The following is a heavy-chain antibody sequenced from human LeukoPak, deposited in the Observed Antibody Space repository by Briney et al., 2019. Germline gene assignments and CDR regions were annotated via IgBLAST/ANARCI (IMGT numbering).Heavy chain of an antibody. CDR1: GFTFSSYA. J-gene: IGHJ6*02. CDR3: AKVGPYSNAFYYYYGMTS. Sequence: PGGSLRLSCAASGFTFSSYAMSWVRQAPGKGLEWVSAISGSGGSTYYADSVKGRFTISRDNSKNTLYLQMNSLRAEDTAVYYCAKVGPYSNAFYYYYGMTSGAKGPRSPSP. CDR2: ISGSGGST. D-gene: IGHD4-11*01. V-gene: IGHV3-23*01.